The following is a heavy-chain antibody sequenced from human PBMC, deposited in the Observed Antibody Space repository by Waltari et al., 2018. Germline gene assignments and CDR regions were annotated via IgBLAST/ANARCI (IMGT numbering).Heavy chain of an antibody. CDR2: IYPGDTDT. D-gene: IGHD1-26*01. V-gene: IGHV5-51*01. CDR1: GYSFTSYW. J-gene: IGHJ4*02. CDR3: ARVSQWELQRAFDY. Sequence: EVQLVQSGAEVKKPGESLKISCKGSGYSFTSYWIGWVRQMPGKGLEWMGIIYPGDTDTRSSPSFQGQVTIPANKSISTAYLQWSSLKASDTAMYYGARVSQWELQRAFDYWGQGTLVTVSS.